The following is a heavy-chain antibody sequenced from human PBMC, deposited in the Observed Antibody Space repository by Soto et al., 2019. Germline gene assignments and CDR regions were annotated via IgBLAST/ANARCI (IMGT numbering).Heavy chain of an antibody. CDR2: ISSNGGST. CDR3: VKERVWYYGSADAFDI. V-gene: IGHV3-64D*06. Sequence: GGSLRLSCSASGFTFSSYAMHWVRQAPGKGLEYVSAISSNGGSTYYADSVKGRFTISRDNSKNTLYLQMSSLRAEDTAVYYCVKERVWYYGSADAFDIWGQGTMVTVSS. CDR1: GFTFSSYA. D-gene: IGHD3-22*01. J-gene: IGHJ3*02.